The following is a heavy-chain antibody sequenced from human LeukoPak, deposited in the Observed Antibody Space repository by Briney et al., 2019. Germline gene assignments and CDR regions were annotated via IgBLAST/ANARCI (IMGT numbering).Heavy chain of an antibody. CDR1: GFTFSAYA. Sequence: PGGSLRLSCAPSGFTFSAYAMSWVRQAPGKGLEWVTSITGCGDRTYYADSVKGRFTISRDNSKNTLYLQLNSLRAEDTAVYYCAKDRSWIIDAWFDSWGQGTRVTVSS. J-gene: IGHJ5*01. V-gene: IGHV3-23*01. CDR3: AKDRSWIIDAWFDS. CDR2: ITGCGDRT. D-gene: IGHD1-1*01.